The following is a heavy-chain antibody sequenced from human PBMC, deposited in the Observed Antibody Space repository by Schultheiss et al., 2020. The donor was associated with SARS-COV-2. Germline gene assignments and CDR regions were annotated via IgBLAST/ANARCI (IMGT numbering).Heavy chain of an antibody. CDR1: GGSISSYY. J-gene: IGHJ4*02. V-gene: IGHV4-59*12. D-gene: IGHD3-10*01. Sequence: SETLSLTCTVSGGSISSYYWSWIRQPPGKGLEWIGYIYYSGSTYYNPSLKSRVTISVDRSKNQFSLKLSSVTAADTAVYYCAKERITMVRGVTEIDYWGQGTLVTVSS. CDR2: IYYSGST. CDR3: AKERITMVRGVTEIDY.